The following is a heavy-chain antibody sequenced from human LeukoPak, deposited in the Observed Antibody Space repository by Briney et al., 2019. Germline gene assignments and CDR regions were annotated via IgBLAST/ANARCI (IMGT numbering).Heavy chain of an antibody. V-gene: IGHV3-23*01. D-gene: IGHD6-13*01. J-gene: IGHJ4*02. CDR1: GFTFSSYA. CDR3: ARALGLAAAAVFDS. Sequence: GGSLRLSCAASGFTFSSYAMSWVRQAPGKGLEWVSGISGSSGSTYYADSVKGRFTISGDNSKNTLYLQMNSLRAEDTAVYYCARALGLAAAAVFDSWGQGTLVTVSS. CDR2: ISGSSGST.